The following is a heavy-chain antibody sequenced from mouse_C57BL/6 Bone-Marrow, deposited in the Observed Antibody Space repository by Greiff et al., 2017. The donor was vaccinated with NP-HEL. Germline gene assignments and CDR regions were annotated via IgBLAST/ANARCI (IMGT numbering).Heavy chain of an antibody. CDR2: ISDGGSYT. CDR3: ARDRSYGGFAY. Sequence: DVKLVESGGGLVKPGGSLKLSCAASGFTFSSYAMSWVRQTPEKRLEWVATISDGGSYTYYPDNVKGRFTISRDNAKNNLYLQMSHLKSEDTAMYYCARDRSYGGFAYWGQGTLVTVSA. J-gene: IGHJ3*01. CDR1: GFTFSSYA. V-gene: IGHV5-4*01. D-gene: IGHD1-1*01.